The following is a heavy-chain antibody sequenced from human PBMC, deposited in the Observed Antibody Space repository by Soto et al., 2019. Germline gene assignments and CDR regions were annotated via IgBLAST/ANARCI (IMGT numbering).Heavy chain of an antibody. D-gene: IGHD2-2*01. J-gene: IGHJ5*02. CDR3: AKDQVCSSTSCYYLALGGFDP. CDR1: GFTFSSYA. CDR2: ISGSGGST. Sequence: EVQLLESGGGLVQPGGSLRLSCAASGFTFSSYAMSWVRQAPGKGLEWVSAISGSGGSTYYADSVKGRFTISRDNSKNTLYLQRNSLRAEDTAVYYCAKDQVCSSTSCYYLALGGFDPWGQGTLVTVSS. V-gene: IGHV3-23*01.